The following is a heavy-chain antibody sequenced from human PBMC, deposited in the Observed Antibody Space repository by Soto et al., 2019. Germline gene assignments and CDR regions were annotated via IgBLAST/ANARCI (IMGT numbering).Heavy chain of an antibody. D-gene: IGHD2-15*01. V-gene: IGHV3-23*01. Sequence: GGSLRLSCAASGFTFSSYAMSWVRQAPGKGLEWVSAISGSGGSTYYADSVKGRFTISRDNSENTLYLQMNSLRAEDTAVYYWAKEIVVVVAATGGFDYWGQGTLVTVSS. CDR3: AKEIVVVVAATGGFDY. J-gene: IGHJ4*02. CDR1: GFTFSSYA. CDR2: ISGSGGST.